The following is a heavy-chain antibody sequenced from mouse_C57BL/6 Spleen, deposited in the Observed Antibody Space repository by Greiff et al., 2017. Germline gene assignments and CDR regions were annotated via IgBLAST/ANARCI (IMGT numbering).Heavy chain of an antibody. Sequence: QVQLQQSGAELARPGASVKLSCKASGYTFTSYGISWVKQRTGQGLEWIGEFYPRSGNTYYNEKFKGKATLTADKSSSPAYMELRSLTSEDSAVDSCARWGDYDDEYAMDYWGQGTSGTVSS. CDR2: FYPRSGNT. J-gene: IGHJ4*01. CDR1: GYTFTSYG. V-gene: IGHV1-81*01. CDR3: ARWGDYDDEYAMDY. D-gene: IGHD2-4*01.